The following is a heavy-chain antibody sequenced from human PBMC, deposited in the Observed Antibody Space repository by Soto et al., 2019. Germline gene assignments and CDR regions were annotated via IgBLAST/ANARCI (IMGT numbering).Heavy chain of an antibody. V-gene: IGHV4-39*01. D-gene: IGHD2-2*01. CDR2: IYYSGST. Sequence: QLQLQESGPGLVKPSETLSLTCTVSGGSISSSSYYWGWIRQPPGKGLEWIGSIYYSGSTYYNPSLKSRLTMTEDTANSQFSLKLCTDTAAYTAVYFCARHVFCSSTSWDPDIPFDFWGQGTLVTVSS. J-gene: IGHJ4*02. CDR1: GGSISSSSYY. CDR3: ARHVFCSSTSWDPDIPFDF.